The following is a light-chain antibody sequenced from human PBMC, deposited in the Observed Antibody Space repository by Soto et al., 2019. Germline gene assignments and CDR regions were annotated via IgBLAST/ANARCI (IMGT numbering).Light chain of an antibody. J-gene: IGLJ2*01. CDR2: EVS. Sequence: QSALTQPASVAGSPGESMTISCSGTSSDVGGYNYVSWYQQHPGKAPRFLIFEVSNRPSGVSDRFSGSKSGNTASLTISGLRAEDEADYYCSSYTRDRLVVFGGGTKVTVL. CDR1: SSDVGGYNY. CDR3: SSYTRDRLVV. V-gene: IGLV2-14*01.